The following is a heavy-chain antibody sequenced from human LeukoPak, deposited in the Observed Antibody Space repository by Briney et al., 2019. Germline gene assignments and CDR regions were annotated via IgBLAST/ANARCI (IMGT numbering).Heavy chain of an antibody. CDR1: GGSISSSSYY. V-gene: IGHV4-39*01. CDR3: ARHGTAVAEFDY. Sequence: SETLSLTCAVSGGSISSSSYYWGWIRQPPGKGLEWIGSIYYSGSTYYNPSLKSRVTISVDTSKNQFSLKLSSVTAADTAVYYCARHGTAVAEFDYWGQGTLVTVSS. D-gene: IGHD6-19*01. J-gene: IGHJ4*02. CDR2: IYYSGST.